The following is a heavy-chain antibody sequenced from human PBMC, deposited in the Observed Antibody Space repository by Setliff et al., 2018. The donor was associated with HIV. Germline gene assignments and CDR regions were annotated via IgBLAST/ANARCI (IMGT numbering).Heavy chain of an antibody. CDR2: INPSGGST. Sequence: ASVKVSCKASGYTFTSYYMHWVRQAPGQGLEWMGIINPSGGSTSHAQKFQGRVTITTDESTSTAYMELSSLRSEDTAVYYCARGRYSSSSGDYWGQGTLVTVSS. CDR1: GYTFTSYY. V-gene: IGHV1-46*01. CDR3: ARGRYSSSSGDY. J-gene: IGHJ4*02. D-gene: IGHD6-6*01.